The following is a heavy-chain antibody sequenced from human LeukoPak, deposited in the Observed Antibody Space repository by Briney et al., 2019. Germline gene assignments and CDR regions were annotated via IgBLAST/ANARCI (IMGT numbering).Heavy chain of an antibody. V-gene: IGHV3-74*03. J-gene: IGHJ5*01. D-gene: IGHD3-3*01. CDR2: IKDDGSGT. CDR3: ARDRFHAVDS. CDR1: GFTFTKNW. Sequence: GGSLRLSCAASGFTFTKNWMHWVRQAHGKGLVWVSLIKDDGSGTTYADSVKGRFTISRDNAKNTVYLQMNSLRAEDTAIYYCARDRFHAVDSWGQGTLVTVSS.